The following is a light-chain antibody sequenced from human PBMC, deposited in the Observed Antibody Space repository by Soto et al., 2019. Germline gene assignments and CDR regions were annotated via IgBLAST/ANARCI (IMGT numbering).Light chain of an antibody. J-gene: IGKJ1*01. Sequence: EIVMTQSPATLSVSPGEGATLSCRASQSVGTNLAWYEQKLGQAPRLLMFGASTRETGIPARVSCSGAGTECTLTISSLQSEDVEVDDCQHYNDWTRTFGLGTKVDIK. V-gene: IGKV3-15*01. CDR1: QSVGTN. CDR3: QHYNDWTRT. CDR2: GAS.